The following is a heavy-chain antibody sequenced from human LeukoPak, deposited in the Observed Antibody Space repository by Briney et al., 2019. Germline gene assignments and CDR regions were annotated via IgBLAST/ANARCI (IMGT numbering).Heavy chain of an antibody. Sequence: GGSLRLSCAASGFTFSSYGMHWVRQAPGKGLEWVAFIRYDGSNKYYADSVKGRFTISRDNSKNTLYLRMNSLRAEDTAVYYCAKDAPNYGGNDRFDYWGQGTLVTVSS. V-gene: IGHV3-30*02. CDR1: GFTFSSYG. CDR2: IRYDGSNK. D-gene: IGHD4-23*01. J-gene: IGHJ4*02. CDR3: AKDAPNYGGNDRFDY.